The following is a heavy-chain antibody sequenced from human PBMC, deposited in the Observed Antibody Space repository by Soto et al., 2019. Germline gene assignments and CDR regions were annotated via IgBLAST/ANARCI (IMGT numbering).Heavy chain of an antibody. J-gene: IGHJ6*02. CDR2: LSWNGVTI. CDR1: GFTFDDYA. V-gene: IGHV3-9*01. CDR3: AAARAYDSSDYSGFHYGMEV. Sequence: EVQLVESGGALVQPGRSLRLSCAASGFTFDDYAMHWVRQVPGKGLQWVSGLSWNGVTIGYAASVKGRFTISRDNAKKSLYLQRNGLRPDDTALYYCAAARAYDSSDYSGFHYGMEVWGLGTTVAVSS. D-gene: IGHD3-22*01.